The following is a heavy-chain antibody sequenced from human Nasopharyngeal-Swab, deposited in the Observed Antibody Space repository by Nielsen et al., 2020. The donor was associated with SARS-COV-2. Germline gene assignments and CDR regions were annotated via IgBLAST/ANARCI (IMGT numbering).Heavy chain of an antibody. V-gene: IGHV3-23*01. J-gene: IGHJ3*02. CDR1: GFSFSNYV. D-gene: IGHD4-11*01. Sequence: GGSLRLSCAASGFSFSNYVMSWVRQAPGKGLKWVSAINESGCSTYYADSVKGRFTISRDNSKTTLYLQMNSLRAEDTAVYYCAKPVTVHGYEAFDIWVQGTMVTVSS. CDR2: INESGCST. CDR3: AKPVTVHGYEAFDI.